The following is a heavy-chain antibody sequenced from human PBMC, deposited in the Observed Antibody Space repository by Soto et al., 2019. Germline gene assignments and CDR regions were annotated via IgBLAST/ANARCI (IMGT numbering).Heavy chain of an antibody. CDR2: IYFNGNT. CDR3: ASVTFGGIVLAH. D-gene: IGHD3-16*01. CDR1: AASFSKYY. V-gene: IGHV4-59*01. J-gene: IGHJ4*02. Sequence: LSLPCTVSAASFSKYYWTWIRQPPGKGLEWIGYIYFNGNTKYNPSLEGRLTISIDTSKKEFSLKLTSVTAADAAVYYCASVTFGGIVLAHWGQGTLVTVS.